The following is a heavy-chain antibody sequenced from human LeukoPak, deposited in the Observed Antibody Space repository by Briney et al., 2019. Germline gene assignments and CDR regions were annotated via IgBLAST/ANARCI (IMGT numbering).Heavy chain of an antibody. D-gene: IGHD6-25*01. CDR2: IIAYNGKT. V-gene: IGHV1-18*01. Sequence: ASVKVSCKASGYTFTSYGISWVRQAPGQGLGWMGWIIAYNGKTNYAQKLQGRGTMTTDTYTRTAYMELSSLRSDDTAVYYCATALKAAALMAKYYFDCGGQGTLVTVSS. J-gene: IGHJ4*02. CDR1: GYTFTSYG. CDR3: ATALKAAALMAKYYFDC.